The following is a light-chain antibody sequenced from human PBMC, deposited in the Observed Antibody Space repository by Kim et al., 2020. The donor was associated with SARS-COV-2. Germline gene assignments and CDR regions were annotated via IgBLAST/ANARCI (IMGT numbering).Light chain of an antibody. J-gene: IGKJ3*01. CDR3: QHLNTYSVL. Sequence: DIQLTQSPSFLSASVGDRVTITCRASQGISNYLAWYQQKPGKAPKLLMYGAFSLQDGVPSRFSGSGSGTEFTLTISNLQPEDFATYYCQHLNTYSVLFGPGTKVDIK. CDR1: QGISNY. CDR2: GAF. V-gene: IGKV1-9*01.